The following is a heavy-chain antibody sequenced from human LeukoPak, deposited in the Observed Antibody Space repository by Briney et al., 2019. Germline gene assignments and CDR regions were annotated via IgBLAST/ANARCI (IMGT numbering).Heavy chain of an antibody. CDR1: GYTFTGYY. D-gene: IGHD3-3*01. CDR3: ARDQRFLEWLFPDY. V-gene: IGHV1-2*02. Sequence: ASVKVSCKASGYTFTGYYMHWVRQAPGQGLEWMGWTNPNSGGTNYAQKFQGRVTMTRDTSICTAYMELSRLRSDDTAVYYCARDQRFLEWLFPDYWGQGTLVTVSS. CDR2: TNPNSGGT. J-gene: IGHJ4*02.